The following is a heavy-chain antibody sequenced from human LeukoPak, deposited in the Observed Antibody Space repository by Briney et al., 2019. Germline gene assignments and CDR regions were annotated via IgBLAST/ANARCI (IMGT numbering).Heavy chain of an antibody. CDR1: GGSISSSSYY. V-gene: IGHV4-39*01. CDR2: IYYSGST. D-gene: IGHD3-16*02. Sequence: PSETLSLTCTVSGGSISSSSYYWGWIRQPPGKGLEWIGSIYYSGSTYYNPSLKSRVTISVDTSKNQFSLKLSSVTAADTAVYYCARGPYDYVWGSYRPPFEYWGQGTLVTVSS. CDR3: ARGPYDYVWGSYRPPFEY. J-gene: IGHJ4*02.